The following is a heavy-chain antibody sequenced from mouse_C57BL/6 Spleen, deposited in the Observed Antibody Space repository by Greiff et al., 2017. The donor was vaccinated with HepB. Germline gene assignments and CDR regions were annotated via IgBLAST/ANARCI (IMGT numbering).Heavy chain of an antibody. D-gene: IGHD1-1*01. CDR2: IYPRDGSN. J-gene: IGHJ2*01. CDR3: ARSYYGSSYFDY. V-gene: IGHV1-85*01. CDR1: GYTFTSYD. Sequence: LEESGPELVKPGASVKLSCKASGYTFTSYDINWVKQRPGQGLEWIGWIYPRDGSNKYNEKFKGKATLTVDTSSSTAYMELHSLTSEDSAVYFCARSYYGSSYFDYWGQGTTLTVSS.